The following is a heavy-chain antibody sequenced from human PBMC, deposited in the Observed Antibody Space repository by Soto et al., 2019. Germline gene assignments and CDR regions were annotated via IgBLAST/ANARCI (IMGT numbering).Heavy chain of an antibody. Sequence: EVQLVESGGTLVQPGGSLRLSCEASGFIVNSKYMSWIRQAPGKGLEWVSVVYADGTTNYADSVKGRFTISRDSSKNTVYLQVNNLRAEDTAAYHCARGFGSGNYDGLVWDFWGQGTLVTVSS. CDR1: GFIVNSKY. CDR3: ARGFGSGNYDGLVWDF. J-gene: IGHJ4*02. D-gene: IGHD1-26*01. V-gene: IGHV3-66*01. CDR2: VYADGTT.